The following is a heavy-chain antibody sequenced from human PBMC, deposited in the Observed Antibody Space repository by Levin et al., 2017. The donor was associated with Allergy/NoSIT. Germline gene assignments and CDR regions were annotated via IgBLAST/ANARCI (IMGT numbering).Heavy chain of an antibody. CDR3: ARDWGGDYLWDY. D-gene: IGHD4-17*01. V-gene: IGHV3-7*01. Sequence: GGSLRLSCAASGFTFSSSWMSWVRQAPGKGLEWVANIKEDGSEKYYVDSVKGRFTISRDNAKNSLYLQMNSLRAEDTAVYYCARDWGGDYLWDYWGQGTLVTVSS. J-gene: IGHJ4*02. CDR1: GFTFSSSW. CDR2: IKEDGSEK.